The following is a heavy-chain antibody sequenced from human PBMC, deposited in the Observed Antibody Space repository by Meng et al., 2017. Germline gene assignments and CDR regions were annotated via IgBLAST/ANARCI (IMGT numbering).Heavy chain of an antibody. V-gene: IGHV3-23*01. Sequence: LSLTRAASGFTFSSYGMSWVRQAPGKGLEGVSAISGSGRNTYYADSVKGRFTIARDSSKNTLYLQMNSLRGEDTAVYHCAKGGGYSYGYVASWGQGTLVTVSS. D-gene: IGHD5-18*01. CDR3: AKGGGYSYGYVAS. CDR2: ISGSGRNT. J-gene: IGHJ4*02. CDR1: GFTFSSYG.